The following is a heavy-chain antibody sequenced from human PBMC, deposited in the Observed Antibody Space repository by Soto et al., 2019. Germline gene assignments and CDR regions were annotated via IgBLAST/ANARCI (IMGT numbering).Heavy chain of an antibody. CDR1: GFTFSSYA. V-gene: IGHV3-23*01. J-gene: IGHJ4*02. CDR2: ISGSGGST. Sequence: GGSLRLAGAASGFTFSSYAMSWVRQAPGKWREWVSAISGSGGSTYYADSVKGRFTISRDNSENTLYLQMNSLRAEDTAVYYCAKRADFWSGYYEYYFDYWGQGTLVTV. CDR3: AKRADFWSGYYEYYFDY. D-gene: IGHD3-3*01.